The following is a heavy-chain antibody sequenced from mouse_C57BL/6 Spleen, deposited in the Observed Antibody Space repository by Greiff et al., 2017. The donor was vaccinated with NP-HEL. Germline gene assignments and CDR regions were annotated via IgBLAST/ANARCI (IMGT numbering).Heavy chain of an antibody. Sequence: VQLQQSGTELVKPGASVKLSCKASGYTFTSYWMHWVKQRPGQGLEWIGNINPSNGGTNYNEKFKSKATLTADKSSSTAYMQLSSLTSEDSAVYYCATDGSSSYYYAMDYWGQGTSVTVSS. CDR2: INPSNGGT. CDR3: ATDGSSSYYYAMDY. CDR1: GYTFTSYW. D-gene: IGHD1-1*01. V-gene: IGHV1-53*01. J-gene: IGHJ4*01.